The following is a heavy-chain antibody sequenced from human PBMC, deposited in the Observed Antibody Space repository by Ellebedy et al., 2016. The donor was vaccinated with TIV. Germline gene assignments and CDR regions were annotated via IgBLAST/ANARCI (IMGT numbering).Heavy chain of an antibody. V-gene: IGHV3-30*01. D-gene: IGHD2-21*02. Sequence: GESLKISCAASRLTFSSYAMHWVRQAPGKGLEWVAVISYDGTNKYYADSVKGRFTISRDNSQNTLYLQMNSLRAEDTAVYYCARDCGGDCFAFDYWGQGTLVTVSS. CDR3: ARDCGGDCFAFDY. CDR1: RLTFSSYA. J-gene: IGHJ4*02. CDR2: ISYDGTNK.